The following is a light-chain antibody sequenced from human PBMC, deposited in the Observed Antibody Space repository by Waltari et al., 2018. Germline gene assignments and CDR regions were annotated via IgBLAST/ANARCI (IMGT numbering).Light chain of an antibody. J-gene: IGKJ2*01. CDR1: QDNRND. Sequence: AIQMTQSPSSLSASVGDRVTITCRASQDNRNDLGWFQQNPGKAPKFLIYAASNLQSGVPSRFSGSGSGTDFTLTISSLQPEDSATYYCQQSYTTAYTFGQGTKLEIK. CDR3: QQSYTTAYT. V-gene: IGKV1-6*01. CDR2: AAS.